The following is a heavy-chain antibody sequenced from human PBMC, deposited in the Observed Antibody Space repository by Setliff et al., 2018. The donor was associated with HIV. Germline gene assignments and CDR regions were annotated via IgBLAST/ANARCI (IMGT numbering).Heavy chain of an antibody. D-gene: IGHD6-19*01. V-gene: IGHV4-34*01. CDR2: INHSGST. Sequence: SETLSLTCIVSDGSVSNQYWSWIRQPPGKGLEWIGEINHSGSTNYNPSLRSRVSISVDTSKNQFSLRLSSVTAADTAVYYCARDPSSSGWSEGLYYFDSWGRGTLVTVSS. CDR1: DGSVSNQY. CDR3: ARDPSSSGWSEGLYYFDS. J-gene: IGHJ4*02.